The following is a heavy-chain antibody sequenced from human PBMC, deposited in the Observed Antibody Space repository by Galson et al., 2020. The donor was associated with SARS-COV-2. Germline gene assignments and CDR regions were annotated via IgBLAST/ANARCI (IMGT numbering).Heavy chain of an antibody. CDR3: ARGNWGSDY. CDR2: ITHSGNT. CDR1: GGSFSGYY. J-gene: IGHJ4*02. V-gene: IGHV4-34*01. D-gene: IGHD7-27*01. Sequence: SETLSLTCAVYGGSFSGYYWTWIRQRPGKGLEWIGEITHSGNTNYNPSLKSRVTMSGDTSKNQFSLTLTSVTAADTAMYYCARGNWGSDYWGQGTLVTVSS.